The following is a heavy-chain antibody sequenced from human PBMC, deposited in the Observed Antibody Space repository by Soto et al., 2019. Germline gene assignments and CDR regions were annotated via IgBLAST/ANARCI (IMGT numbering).Heavy chain of an antibody. CDR1: GYTFTSYG. V-gene: IGHV1-18*01. J-gene: IGHJ4*02. Sequence: QVQLVQSGAAVKKPGTLVKVSCKASGYTFTSYGISWVRQAPGQGLEGMGWISAYNGNTNYAQKLQGRVTMTTDTSTSTAYMGLRSLRSADTAAYYCARVGPPCDYWGQGTLVIVSS. CDR3: ARVGPPCDY. CDR2: ISAYNGNT.